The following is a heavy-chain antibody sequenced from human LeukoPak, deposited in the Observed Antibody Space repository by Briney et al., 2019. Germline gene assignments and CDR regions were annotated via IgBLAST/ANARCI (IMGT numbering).Heavy chain of an antibody. CDR1: GFSLSTSGVG. Sequence: SGPTLVNPTQTLTLTCTFSGFSLSTSGVGVGWIRQPPGKALEWLALIYWDDDKRYSPSLKSRLTITKDTSKNQVVLTMTNMDPVDTATYYCAHSGYYCDSSGYYYVESLFDYWGQGTLVTVSS. CDR3: AHSGYYCDSSGYYYVESLFDY. V-gene: IGHV2-5*02. CDR2: IYWDDDK. D-gene: IGHD3-22*01. J-gene: IGHJ4*02.